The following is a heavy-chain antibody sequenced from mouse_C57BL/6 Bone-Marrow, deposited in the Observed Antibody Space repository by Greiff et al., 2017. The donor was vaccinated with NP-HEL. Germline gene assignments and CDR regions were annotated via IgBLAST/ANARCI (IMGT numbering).Heavy chain of an antibody. D-gene: IGHD1-1*01. CDR2: IDPETGGT. J-gene: IGHJ2*01. CDR1: GYTFTDYE. V-gene: IGHV1-15*01. Sequence: QVQLQQSGAELVRPGASVTLSCKASGYTFTDYEMHWVKQTPVHGLEWIGAIDPETGGTAYNQKFKGKAILTADKSSSTAYMELRSLTSEDSAVYYCTGYYGISFHFDYWGQGTTLTVSS. CDR3: TGYYGISFHFDY.